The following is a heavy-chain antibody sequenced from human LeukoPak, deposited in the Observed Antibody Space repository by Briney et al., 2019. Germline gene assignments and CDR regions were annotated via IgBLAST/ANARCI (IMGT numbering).Heavy chain of an antibody. CDR1: TFIFSDYA. V-gene: IGHV3-23*01. D-gene: IGHD2-2*01. CDR2: ISGGGDAT. J-gene: IGHJ3*02. CDR3: TRDQRKYCSRTTCFVFDI. Sequence: SGGSLRLSCAASTFIFSDYAMTWVRQAQGKGLEWVSTISGGGDATYYAHSVKGRFAVSRDNSKKTLYLQLNSLRAEDTAVYYCTRDQRKYCSRTTCFVFDIWGQGTVVSVSS.